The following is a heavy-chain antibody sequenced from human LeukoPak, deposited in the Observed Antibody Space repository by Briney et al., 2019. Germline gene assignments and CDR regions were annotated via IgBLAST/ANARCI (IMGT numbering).Heavy chain of an antibody. CDR2: IIPIFGTA. CDR1: GYTFSSYG. CDR3: ARDLQARLYNWFDP. V-gene: IGHV1-69*13. D-gene: IGHD4-11*01. J-gene: IGHJ5*02. Sequence: SMKVSCKASGYTFSSYGISWVRQAPGQGLEWMGGIIPIFGTANYAQKFQGRVTITADESTSTAYMELSSLRSEDTAVYYCARDLQARLYNWFDPWGQGTLVTVSS.